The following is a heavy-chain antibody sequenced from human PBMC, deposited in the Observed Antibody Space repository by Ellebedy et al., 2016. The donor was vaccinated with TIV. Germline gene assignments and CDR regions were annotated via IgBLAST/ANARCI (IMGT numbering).Heavy chain of an antibody. CDR1: GYSFTSYW. CDR3: ARHSSGIAVAGDDAFDI. Sequence: GESLKISCKGSGYSFTSYWISWVRQMPGKGLEWMGRIDPSDSYTNYSPSFQGHVTISADKSISTAYLQWSSLKASDTAMYYCARHSSGIAVAGDDAFDIWGQGTMVTVSS. CDR2: IDPSDSYT. J-gene: IGHJ3*02. D-gene: IGHD6-19*01. V-gene: IGHV5-10-1*01.